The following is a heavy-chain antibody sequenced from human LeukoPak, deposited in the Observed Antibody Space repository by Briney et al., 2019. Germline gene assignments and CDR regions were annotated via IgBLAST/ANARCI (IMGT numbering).Heavy chain of an antibody. CDR1: GGSVSSSTYY. Sequence: SETLSLTCTVSGGSVSSSTYYWGWIRQPPGKGLEWIGSIYYSESTYYNPSLKSRVTISVDTSKNQFFLKLRSVTAADTAVYYCARTGYCSGGTCYRYFDYWGQGTLVTVSS. CDR2: IYYSEST. V-gene: IGHV4-39*01. J-gene: IGHJ4*02. D-gene: IGHD2-15*01. CDR3: ARTGYCSGGTCYRYFDY.